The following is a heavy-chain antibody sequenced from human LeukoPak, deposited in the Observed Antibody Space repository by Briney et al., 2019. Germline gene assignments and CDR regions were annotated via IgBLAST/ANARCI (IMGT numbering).Heavy chain of an antibody. CDR1: GGSISGNHY. V-gene: IGHV4-61*02. J-gene: IGHJ3*02. CDR2: ISPSGST. CDR3: AREFWNYRSGNLQAFDI. D-gene: IGHD3-10*01. Sequence: PSETLPLTCTVSGGSISGNHYWSWIRQPAGKGLEWIGRISPSGSTKYNPSLKSRVTISVDTSKNQFSLRLSSVTAADPAVYYCAREFWNYRSGNLQAFDIWGQGTMVTVSS.